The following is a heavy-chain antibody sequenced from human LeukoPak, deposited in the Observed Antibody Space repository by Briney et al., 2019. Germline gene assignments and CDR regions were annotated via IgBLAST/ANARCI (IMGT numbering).Heavy chain of an antibody. CDR1: GFTFSSYG. CDR3: AELGITMIGGV. J-gene: IGHJ6*04. D-gene: IGHD3-10*02. CDR2: ISSSSSYI. Sequence: GGSLRLSCAASGFTFSSYGMNWVRQAPGRGLEWVSSISSSSSYIYYADSVKGRFTISRDNAKNSLYLQMNSLRAEDTAVYYCAELGITMIGGVWGKGTTVTISS. V-gene: IGHV3-21*01.